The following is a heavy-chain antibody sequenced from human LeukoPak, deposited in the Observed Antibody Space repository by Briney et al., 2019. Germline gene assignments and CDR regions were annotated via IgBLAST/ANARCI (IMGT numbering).Heavy chain of an antibody. V-gene: IGHV4-34*01. CDR3: ARGSPRAYSSSWYAY. CDR2: INHSGST. Sequence: SETLSLTCAVYGGSFSGYYRSWIRQPPGKGLEWIGEINHSGSTNYNPSLKSRVTISVDTSKNQFSLKLSSVTAAGTAVYYCARGSPRAYSSSWYAYWGQGTLVTVSS. CDR1: GGSFSGYY. J-gene: IGHJ4*02. D-gene: IGHD6-13*01.